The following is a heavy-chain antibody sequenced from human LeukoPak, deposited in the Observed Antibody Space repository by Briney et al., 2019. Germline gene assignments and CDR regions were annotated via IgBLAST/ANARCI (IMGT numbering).Heavy chain of an antibody. D-gene: IGHD3-10*01. CDR1: GYTFTSYD. V-gene: IGHV1-8*01. J-gene: IGHJ5*02. Sequence: ASVKVSCKASGYTFTSYDINWVRQATGQGLEWMGWMNPNSGNTGYAQKFQGRVTMTRNTSISTAYMELSSLRSEDTAVYYRARTAYYYGSGSYDWFDPWGQGTLVTVSS. CDR3: ARTAYYYGSGSYDWFDP. CDR2: MNPNSGNT.